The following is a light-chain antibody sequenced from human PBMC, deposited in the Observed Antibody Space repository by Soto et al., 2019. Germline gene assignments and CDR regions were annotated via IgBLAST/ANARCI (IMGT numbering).Light chain of an antibody. CDR3: QQRIQQLT. CDR2: DAS. V-gene: IGKV3-11*01. J-gene: IGKJ4*01. Sequence: EIVLTQSPATLSLSPGERATLSCRASQSVSSYLAWYQQKPGQAPRLLIYDASNRATGIPARFSGSGSGTDFTLTISSLEPEDFAVYYCQQRIQQLTFGGGTKVEIK. CDR1: QSVSSY.